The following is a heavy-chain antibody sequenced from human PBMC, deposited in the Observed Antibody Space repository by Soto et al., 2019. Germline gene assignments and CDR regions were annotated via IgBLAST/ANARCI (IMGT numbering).Heavy chain of an antibody. CDR3: ARDREGVTGRKEH. J-gene: IGHJ1*01. CDR1: GYTFSDHY. CDR2: INPNSGDT. D-gene: IGHD7-27*01. Sequence: ASVKVACKASGYTFSDHYIHWVRQAPGQGLEWMGWINPNSGDTQYAQKFQGRVTMTRDTSISTGYMELSRLRSDDAAMYYCARDREGVTGRKEHWGQGTPVTVSS. V-gene: IGHV1-2*02.